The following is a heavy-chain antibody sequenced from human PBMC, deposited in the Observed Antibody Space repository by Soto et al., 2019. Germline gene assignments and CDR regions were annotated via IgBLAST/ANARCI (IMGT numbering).Heavy chain of an antibody. CDR2: IYWDDDK. J-gene: IGHJ2*01. Sequence: QITLKESGPTLVKPTQTLTLTCTFSGFSLTTNGVGVGWIRQPPGKALEWLALIYWDDDKRYSPSLKSRVTITKDTSKNHVVLTLTTMDPVDTATYYCAQSRFAPWYFDVWGRGTLVTVSS. V-gene: IGHV2-5*02. CDR3: AQSRFAPWYFDV. CDR1: GFSLTTNGVG.